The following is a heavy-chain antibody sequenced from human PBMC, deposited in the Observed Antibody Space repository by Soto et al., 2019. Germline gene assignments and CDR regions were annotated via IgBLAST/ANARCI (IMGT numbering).Heavy chain of an antibody. CDR1: GNTCGNYD. V-gene: IGHV1-46*01. CDR3: AREPNYFDY. CDR2: INPSGGHT. J-gene: IGHJ4*02. Sequence: GASVKVSCKASGNTCGNYDIHWVRQAPGQGLEWMGTINPSGGHTTYAQKLQGRVTMTTDTSTSTAYMELRSLRSDDTAVYYCAREPNYFDYWGQGTLVTVSS.